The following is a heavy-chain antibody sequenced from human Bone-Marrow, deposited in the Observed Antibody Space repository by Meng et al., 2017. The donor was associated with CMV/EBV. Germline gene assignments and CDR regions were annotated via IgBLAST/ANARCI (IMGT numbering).Heavy chain of an antibody. CDR2: IDQKNSAT. V-gene: IGHV1-2*02. D-gene: IGHD3-10*01. J-gene: IGHJ4*02. Sequence: ASVTDSCKASGYTFTGQYIHWVRQTAGRGLEWMGWIDQKNSATSYAEKFQGRVTMTRDTTISTTYMELSSLRSDDTARYFRARVVWGAIAFDYWGQGTLVTVSS. CDR3: ARVVWGAIAFDY. CDR1: GYTFTGQY.